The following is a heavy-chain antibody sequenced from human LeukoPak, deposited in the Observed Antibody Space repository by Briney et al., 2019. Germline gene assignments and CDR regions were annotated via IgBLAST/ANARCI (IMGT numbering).Heavy chain of an antibody. V-gene: IGHV1-18*01. D-gene: IGHD3-10*01. J-gene: IGHJ5*02. Sequence: GASVKVSCKASGYTFINYGISWVRQAPGQGLEWMGWISAYNGNTNYAQKLQGRVTMTTDTSTSTAYMELRSLRSEDTAVYYCATAGRLTWFGDLGHWFDPWGQGTLVTVSS. CDR2: ISAYNGNT. CDR3: ATAGRLTWFGDLGHWFDP. CDR1: GYTFINYG.